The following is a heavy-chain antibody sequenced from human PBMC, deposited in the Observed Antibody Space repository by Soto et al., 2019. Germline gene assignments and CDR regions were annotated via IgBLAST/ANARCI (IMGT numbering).Heavy chain of an antibody. CDR2: ISGSGNNT. CDR3: AKVTVPFLEWVARYYFDY. CDR1: GFPFSNYA. V-gene: IGHV3-23*01. J-gene: IGHJ4*02. D-gene: IGHD3-3*02. Sequence: EVQLLESGGGLVQPGGSLRLSCVGSGFPFSNYAMTWVRQAPGKGLAWVSVISGSGNNTYQADAVKGRFTISRDNSKNTLYLQMSSLRAEDSAVYFCAKVTVPFLEWVARYYFDYWGQGTLVTVSS.